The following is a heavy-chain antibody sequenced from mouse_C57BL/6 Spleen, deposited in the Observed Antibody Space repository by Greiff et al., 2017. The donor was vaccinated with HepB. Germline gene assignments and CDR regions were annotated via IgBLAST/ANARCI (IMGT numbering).Heavy chain of an antibody. V-gene: IGHV14-1*01. J-gene: IGHJ3*01. CDR3: TTGEVVAKSFAY. CDR2: IDPEDGDT. CDR1: GFNIKDYY. D-gene: IGHD1-1*01. Sequence: VQLQQSGAELVRPGASVKLSCTASGFNIKDYYMHWVKQRPEQGLEWIGRIDPEDGDTEYAPKFQGKATMTADTSSNTAYLQLSSLTSEDTAVYYCTTGEVVAKSFAYWGQGTLVTVSA.